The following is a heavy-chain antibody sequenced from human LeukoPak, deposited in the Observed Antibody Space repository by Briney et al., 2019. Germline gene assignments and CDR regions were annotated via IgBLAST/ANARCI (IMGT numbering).Heavy chain of an antibody. Sequence: GGSLRLSCAASGFTFSSYEMNWVRQAPGKGLEGVSYISSSGSSSGRIIDYADSVKGRFTISRDNAKNSLYLQMNSLRAEDTAVYYCARGILDGYYLIDAFDIWGQGTMVTVSS. CDR2: ISSSGSSSGRII. D-gene: IGHD5-24*01. CDR1: GFTFSSYE. J-gene: IGHJ3*02. CDR3: ARGILDGYYLIDAFDI. V-gene: IGHV3-48*03.